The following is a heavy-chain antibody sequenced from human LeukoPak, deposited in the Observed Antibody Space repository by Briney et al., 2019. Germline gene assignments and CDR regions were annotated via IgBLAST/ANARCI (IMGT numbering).Heavy chain of an antibody. D-gene: IGHD3-22*01. CDR2: IYTSGST. Sequence: SETLSLTCTVAGGSISSSSYYGSWLRQPAWKGLEWIVRIYTSGSTNYNPSLNSRFTISVDTFKNQFSLKLSSVTAADTAVYYCAARSYYDSSTPFDYWGQGTLVTVSS. J-gene: IGHJ4*02. CDR3: AARSYYDSSTPFDY. V-gene: IGHV4-61*02. CDR1: GGSISSSSYY.